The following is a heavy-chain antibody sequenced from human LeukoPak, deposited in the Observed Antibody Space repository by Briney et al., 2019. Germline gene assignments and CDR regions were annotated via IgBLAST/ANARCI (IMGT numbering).Heavy chain of an antibody. J-gene: IGHJ4*02. D-gene: IGHD6-13*01. Sequence: PGGSLRLSCAASGFTFSSYAMHWVRQAPGKGLEYVSAISSNGGSTYYANSVKGRFTISRDNSKNTLYLQMGSLRAEDMAVYYCARLSSSSCRGRADYWGQGTLVTVSS. CDR1: GFTFSSYA. CDR3: ARLSSSSCRGRADY. CDR2: ISSNGGST. V-gene: IGHV3-64*01.